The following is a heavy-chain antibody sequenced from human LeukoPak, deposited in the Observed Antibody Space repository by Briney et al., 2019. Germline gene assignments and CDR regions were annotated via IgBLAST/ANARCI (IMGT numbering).Heavy chain of an antibody. J-gene: IGHJ3*02. CDR2: AYNSGST. V-gene: IGHV4-61*01. CDR1: GDSVSSDSYY. Sequence: SETLSLTCSVSGDSVSSDSYYWSWIRQPPGKGLEWIGYAYNSGSTNYNPSLKSRITISVETSKNQFSLKLNPVTAADTAVYYCARGKYSSSDAFDIWGQGTMVTVSS. CDR3: ARGKYSSSDAFDI. D-gene: IGHD6-6*01.